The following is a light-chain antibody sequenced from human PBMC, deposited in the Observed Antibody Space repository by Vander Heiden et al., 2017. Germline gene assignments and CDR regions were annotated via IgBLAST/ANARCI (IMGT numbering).Light chain of an antibody. CDR2: DVT. V-gene: IGLV2-11*01. CDR3: CSYAGTYTLL. Sequence: QSALTQPRSVSGSPGQSGTISCTGTSSDVGGYKYVSWYQQHPGKAPKLMIYDVTKRPSGVPDRFSGSKSGNTASLTISGLQAEDEADYYCCSYAGTYTLLFGGGTKLTVL. CDR1: SSDVGGYKY. J-gene: IGLJ2*01.